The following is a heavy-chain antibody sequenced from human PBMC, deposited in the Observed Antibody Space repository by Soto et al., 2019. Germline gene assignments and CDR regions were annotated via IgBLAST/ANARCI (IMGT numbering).Heavy chain of an antibody. CDR1: GFIFDNHA. D-gene: IGHD6-6*01. Sequence: EVQMVESGGGLVQPGRSLRLSCAASGFIFDNHAMHWVRQAPGQGLEWVPGINWNGADIAHADAVRGRFSNSRDNARNPLHRPLNPPGTEGPAFYYCITDIGYTSWSSAYFGDWCQGTLVTVSS. CDR3: ITDIGYTSWSSAYFGD. V-gene: IGHV3-9*01. J-gene: IGHJ4*02. CDR2: INWNGADI.